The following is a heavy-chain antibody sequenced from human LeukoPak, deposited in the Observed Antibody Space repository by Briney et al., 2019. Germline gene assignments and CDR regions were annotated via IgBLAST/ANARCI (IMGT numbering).Heavy chain of an antibody. CDR2: ISAYNGNT. D-gene: IGHD3-3*01. CDR3: ARESGYDFWSGYYEPDAFDI. V-gene: IGHV1-18*01. CDR1: GYTFTSYG. Sequence: GASVKVSCKASGYTFTSYGISWVRQAPGQGLEWMGWISAYNGNTNYAQKLQGRVTMTTDTSTSTAYMELRSLRSDDTAVYYCARESGYDFWSGYYEPDAFDIWGQGTMVTVSS. J-gene: IGHJ3*02.